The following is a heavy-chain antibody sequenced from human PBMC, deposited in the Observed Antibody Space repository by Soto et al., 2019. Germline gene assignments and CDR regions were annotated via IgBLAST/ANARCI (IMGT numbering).Heavy chain of an antibody. D-gene: IGHD3-10*01. CDR2: IYYSGST. V-gene: IGHV4-59*08. CDR3: ARLRSTVVRGVMDIWFDP. J-gene: IGHJ5*02. CDR1: GGSISSYY. Sequence: QVQLQESGPGLVKPSETLSLTCTVSGGSISSYYWSWIRQPPGKGLEWIGYIYYSGSTNYNPSLMRLVAISGDTSQNQCSLKLSSVTAADTAVYYCARLRSTVVRGVMDIWFDPWGQGTLVTVSS.